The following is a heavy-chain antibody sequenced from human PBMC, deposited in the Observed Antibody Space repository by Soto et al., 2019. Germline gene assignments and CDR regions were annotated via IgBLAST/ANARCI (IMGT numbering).Heavy chain of an antibody. J-gene: IGHJ4*02. V-gene: IGHV3-7*04. Sequence: EMQLVDSGGGLVQPGDSLRLSCAASGFTFSIYWMAWVRQAPGKGLEWVAKIKEDGSEYTYADSVRGRFTLSRDNAKHSLYLQINSLRVEDSAVYYFARETHYYAAWGQGTLVTVSS. CDR3: ARETHYYAA. CDR1: GFTFSIYW. D-gene: IGHD3-10*01. CDR2: IKEDGSEY.